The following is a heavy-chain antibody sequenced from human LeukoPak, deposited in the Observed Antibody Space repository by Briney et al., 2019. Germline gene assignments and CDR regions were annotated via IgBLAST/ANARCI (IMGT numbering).Heavy chain of an antibody. CDR2: INHRGST. D-gene: IGHD2/OR15-2a*01. CDR3: ARGRIPYLPPSWRGAFDI. J-gene: IGHJ3*02. V-gene: IGHV4-34*01. Sequence: SETLSLTCAVYGGSFSGYYWSWLRQPRGKGVEWSGEINHRGSTNYNPSLKSQVTISVDTYKNQFSLNLSSVTAADTAVYYCARGRIPYLPPSWRGAFDIWGQGTMVTVSS. CDR1: GGSFSGYY.